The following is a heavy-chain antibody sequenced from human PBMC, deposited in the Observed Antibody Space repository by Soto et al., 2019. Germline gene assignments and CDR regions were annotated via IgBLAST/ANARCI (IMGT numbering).Heavy chain of an antibody. D-gene: IGHD3-10*01. J-gene: IGHJ3*02. CDR2: ISAYNGNT. CDR3: ASGSETIGAFDI. V-gene: IGHV1-18*01. CDR1: GYTFTSYA. Sequence: EASVKVSCKASGYTFTSYAMHWVRQAPGQRLEWMGWISAYNGNTNYAQKLQGRVTMTTDTSTSTAYMELRSLRSDDTAVYYCASGSETIGAFDIWGQGTMVTVSS.